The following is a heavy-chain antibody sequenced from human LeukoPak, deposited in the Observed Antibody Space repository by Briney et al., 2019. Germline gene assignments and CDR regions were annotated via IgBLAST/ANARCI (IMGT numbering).Heavy chain of an antibody. Sequence: GGSLRLSCAASGFTFSNAWMSWVRQAPGKGLEWVGRIKSKTEGGTTDYAAPVKGRFTTSRDDSKNTLYLQMNSLKTEDTAVYYCTTVAVAGYYWGQGTLVTVSS. CDR1: GFTFSNAW. CDR2: IKSKTEGGTT. J-gene: IGHJ4*02. V-gene: IGHV3-15*01. CDR3: TTVAVAGYY. D-gene: IGHD6-19*01.